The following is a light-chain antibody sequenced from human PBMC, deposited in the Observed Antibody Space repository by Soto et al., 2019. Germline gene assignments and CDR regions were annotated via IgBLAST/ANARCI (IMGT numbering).Light chain of an antibody. J-gene: IGKJ5*01. CDR3: QQRSNWPVT. V-gene: IGKV3-11*01. Sequence: EIVLTQSPGTLSLSPGESATLSCRASRSISSYLAWYQQKPGQAPRLLIYDASNRATGIPARFSGSGSGTDFTLTISSLEPQDFAVYYFQQRSNWPVTFGPGTRLEVK. CDR1: RSISSY. CDR2: DAS.